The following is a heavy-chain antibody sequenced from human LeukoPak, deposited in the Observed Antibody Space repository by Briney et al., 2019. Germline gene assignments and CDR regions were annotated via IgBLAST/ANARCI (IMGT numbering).Heavy chain of an antibody. V-gene: IGHV3-23*01. CDR1: GFTFSSYA. D-gene: IGHD4-17*01. J-gene: IGHJ4*02. Sequence: GGSLRLSCGVFGFTFSSYAMSWVRQAPGKGLEWVSAISGSGGSTYYADSVKGRFTISRDNSKNTLYLQMNSLRAEDTAVYYCAKVYGDYDYWGQGTLVTVSS. CDR3: AKVYGDYDY. CDR2: ISGSGGST.